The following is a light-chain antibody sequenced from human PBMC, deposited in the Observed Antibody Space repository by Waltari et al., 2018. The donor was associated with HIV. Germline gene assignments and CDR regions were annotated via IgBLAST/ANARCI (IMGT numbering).Light chain of an antibody. V-gene: IGLV2-14*03. CDR1: SSDVGGYNY. CDR2: DVT. CDR3: TSYTNIRTWV. Sequence: QSALTQPASVSGSPGQSITISSAGTSSDVGGYNYVSWFQQHPGKAPKPIIYDVTNRPPGVFNRFSGSKSGNTASLTISGLQAEDEADYYCTSYTNIRTWVFGGGTKLTVL. J-gene: IGLJ3*02.